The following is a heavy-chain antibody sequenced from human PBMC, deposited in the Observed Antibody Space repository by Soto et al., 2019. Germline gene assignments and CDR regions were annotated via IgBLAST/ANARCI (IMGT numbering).Heavy chain of an antibody. CDR3: AKISAFDF. Sequence: HPGGSLRLSCAASGFTFRSYWMTWVRQAPGKGLEWVANIKQDGSEKYYVDSVKGRFTISRDNAKNTLYLQMNSLRAEDTAVYYCAKISAFDFWGQWTMVSVSS. J-gene: IGHJ3*01. CDR1: GFTFRSYW. D-gene: IGHD3-3*02. CDR2: IKQDGSEK. V-gene: IGHV3-7*01.